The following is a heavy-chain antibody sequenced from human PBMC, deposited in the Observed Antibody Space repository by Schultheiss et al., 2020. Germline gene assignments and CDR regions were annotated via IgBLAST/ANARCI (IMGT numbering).Heavy chain of an antibody. J-gene: IGHJ4*02. V-gene: IGHV3-30*03. CDR3: AREGLATYQLLWGTFDY. CDR2: ISYDGSNK. D-gene: IGHD2-2*01. Sequence: GGSLRLSCAASGFTFSSYGMHWVRQAPGKGLEWVAVISYDGSNKYYADSVKGRFTISRDNSKNTLYLQMNSLRAEDTAVYYCAREGLATYQLLWGTFDYWGQGTLVTVSS. CDR1: GFTFSSYG.